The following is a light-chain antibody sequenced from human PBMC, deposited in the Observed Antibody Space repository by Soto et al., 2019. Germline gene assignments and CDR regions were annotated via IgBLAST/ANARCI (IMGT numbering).Light chain of an antibody. CDR2: AAS. CDR3: QQYSSYWT. CDR1: HSISSW. Sequence: DIQMTQSPSTLSASVGDRVTVTCRASHSISSWLAWYQQKPGKVPNLLIYAASTLESGVPSRFSGSGSGTEFTLTISSLQPDDFATYYCQQYSSYWTFGQGTKVDI. J-gene: IGKJ1*01. V-gene: IGKV1-5*01.